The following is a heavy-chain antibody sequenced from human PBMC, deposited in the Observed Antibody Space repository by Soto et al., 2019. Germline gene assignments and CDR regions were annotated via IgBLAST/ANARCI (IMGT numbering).Heavy chain of an antibody. Sequence: PSETLSLTCAVSGGSISSGGYSWSWIRQPPGKGLEWIGYIYHSGSTNYNPSLKSRVTISVDTSKNQFSLKLSSVTAADTAVYYCARDRATMARGVIPRWFDPWGQGTLVTVSS. CDR2: IYHSGST. J-gene: IGHJ5*02. CDR1: GGSISSGGYS. D-gene: IGHD3-10*01. CDR3: ARDRATMARGVIPRWFDP. V-gene: IGHV4-30-2*01.